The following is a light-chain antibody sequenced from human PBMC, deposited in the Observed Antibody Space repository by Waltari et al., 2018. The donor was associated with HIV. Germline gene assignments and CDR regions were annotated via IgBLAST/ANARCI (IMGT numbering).Light chain of an antibody. CDR1: SSNIGDNT. V-gene: IGLV1-44*01. CDR3: ATWDDSLNGHVV. Sequence: QSVLTQPPSASGTPGQRVTISCSGSSSNIGDNTVNWYQHLPGTAPKLLIYTNTQRPSGVPDRFSGPKSGTSASLAISGLQSEDEADYYCATWDDSLNGHVVFGGGTKLTVL. CDR2: TNT. J-gene: IGLJ2*01.